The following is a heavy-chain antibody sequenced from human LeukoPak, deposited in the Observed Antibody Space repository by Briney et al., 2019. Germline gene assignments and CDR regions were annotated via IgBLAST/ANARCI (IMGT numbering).Heavy chain of an antibody. V-gene: IGHV5-51*01. CDR3: ARHSDIVVVPAATDAFFDY. J-gene: IGHJ4*02. D-gene: IGHD2-2*01. CDR2: IYPGDSDT. CDR1: GYSFTSYW. Sequence: GESLKISCKGSGYSFTSYWSGWVRQMPGKGLEWMGIIYPGDSDTRYSPSFQGQVTISADKSISTAYLQWSSLKASDTAMYHCARHSDIVVVPAATDAFFDYWGQGTLVTVSS.